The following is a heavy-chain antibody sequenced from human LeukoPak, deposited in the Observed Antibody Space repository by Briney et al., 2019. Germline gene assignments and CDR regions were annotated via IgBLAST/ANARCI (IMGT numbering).Heavy chain of an antibody. CDR1: GGSFSGYY. J-gene: IGHJ5*02. CDR2: INHSGST. V-gene: IGHV4-34*01. CDR3: AREWFGELERWFDP. D-gene: IGHD3-10*01. Sequence: SETLSLTCAVYGGSFSGYYWSWIRQPPGKGLEWIGEINHSGSTNYNPSLKSRVTISVDTSKNQFSLKLSSVTAADTAVYYCAREWFGELERWFDPWGQGTLVTVSS.